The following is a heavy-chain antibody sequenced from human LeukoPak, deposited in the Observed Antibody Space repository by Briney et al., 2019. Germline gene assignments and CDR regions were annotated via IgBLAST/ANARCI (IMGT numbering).Heavy chain of an antibody. CDR3: TKDVQNDVGATDC. D-gene: IGHD1-26*01. CDR2: IDRSGERT. J-gene: IGHJ4*02. CDR1: GFTFSIHA. Sequence: GGSLRLSCAASGFTFSIHAMTWVRQAPGKGLECVSTIDRSGERTHYADSVKGRFTISRDNSRNTLYLQMNSLRAEDTAIYYCTKDVQNDVGATDCWGQGTLVTVSS. V-gene: IGHV3-23*01.